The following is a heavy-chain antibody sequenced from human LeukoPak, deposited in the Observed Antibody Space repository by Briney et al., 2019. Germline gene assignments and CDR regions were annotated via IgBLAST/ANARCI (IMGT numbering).Heavy chain of an antibody. J-gene: IGHJ6*03. V-gene: IGHV4-61*01. CDR1: GASISGSSYY. Sequence: SETLSLTCTVSGASISGSSYYWSWLRQPPGKGLEWIGYIYYSGSTNYNPSLKSRVTISVDTSKNQFSLKLSSVTAADTAVYYCARAPPGYYYYMDVWGKGTTVTVSS. CDR3: ARAPPGYYYYMDV. CDR2: IYYSGST.